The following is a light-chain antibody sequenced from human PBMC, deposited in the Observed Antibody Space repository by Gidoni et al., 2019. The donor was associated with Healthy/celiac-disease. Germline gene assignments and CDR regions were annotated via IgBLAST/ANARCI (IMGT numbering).Light chain of an antibody. Sequence: HSALTPPASVSGSPGQSITISCTGTSRDCGSYNLVSWYQQHPGKAPKLMIYESSKRPSGVSNRFSGSKSGNSASLTISGLQAEDEADYYCCSYAGSSSVVFGGGTKLTVL. CDR1: SRDCGSYNL. V-gene: IGLV2-23*01. CDR3: CSYAGSSSVV. J-gene: IGLJ2*01. CDR2: ESS.